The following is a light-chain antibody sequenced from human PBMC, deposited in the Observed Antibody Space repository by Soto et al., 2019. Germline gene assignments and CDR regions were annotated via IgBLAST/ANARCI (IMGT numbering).Light chain of an antibody. CDR2: EVT. Sequence: QSVLTQPPSASGSPGQSVRISCTGTRRDVGGYNYVAWYQQHPGKATKLMIYEVTKRPSGVPDRFSGSKSGNTAFLTVSGLQPGDEADYYCSSYVGSDVFVFGTGTKLTVL. J-gene: IGLJ1*01. CDR3: SSYVGSDVFV. CDR1: RRDVGGYNY. V-gene: IGLV2-8*01.